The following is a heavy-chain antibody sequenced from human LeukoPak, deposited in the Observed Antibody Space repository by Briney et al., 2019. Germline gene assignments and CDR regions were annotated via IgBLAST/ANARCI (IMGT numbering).Heavy chain of an antibody. V-gene: IGHV3-48*02. CDR3: ARDRLPYYDTSGESFFDY. CDR1: GFTFGTYG. CDR2: ISNSGSAI. Sequence: GGSLRLSCAASGFTFGTYGMSWVRQTPEKGLEWISYISNSGSAIYYADSVKGRFTTSRDNSKNSLYLQLNSLRDVDTAVYFCARDRLPYYDTSGESFFDYWGQGILVTVSS. D-gene: IGHD3-22*01. J-gene: IGHJ4*02.